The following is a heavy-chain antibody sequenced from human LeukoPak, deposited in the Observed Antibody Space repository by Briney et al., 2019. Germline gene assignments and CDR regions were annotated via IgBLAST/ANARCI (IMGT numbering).Heavy chain of an antibody. V-gene: IGHV1-24*01. CDR1: GYTLTELS. D-gene: IGHD3-22*01. Sequence: ASVKVSCKVSGYTLTELSMHWVRQAPGKGLEWMGGFDPEDGETIYAQKFQGRVTTTEDTSTDTAYMELSSLRSEDTAVYYCATAVYYDSSGYGDYWGQGTLVTVSS. J-gene: IGHJ4*02. CDR2: FDPEDGET. CDR3: ATAVYYDSSGYGDY.